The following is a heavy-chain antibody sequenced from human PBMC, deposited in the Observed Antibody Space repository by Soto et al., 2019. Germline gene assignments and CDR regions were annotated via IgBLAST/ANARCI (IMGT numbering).Heavy chain of an antibody. CDR1: GYSFTSYW. CDR2: IYPGDSDT. Sequence: PGESLKISCKGSGYSFTSYWIGWVRQMPGKGLEWMGIIYPGDSDTRYSPSFQGQVTISADKSTTTAYLQWSGLKASDTAMYYCARLAAGDGNGAFDIWGQGTMVTVSS. CDR3: ARLAAGDGNGAFDI. V-gene: IGHV5-51*01. D-gene: IGHD4-17*01. J-gene: IGHJ3*02.